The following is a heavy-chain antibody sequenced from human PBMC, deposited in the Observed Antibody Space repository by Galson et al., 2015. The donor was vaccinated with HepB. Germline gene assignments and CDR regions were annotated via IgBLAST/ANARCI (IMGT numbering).Heavy chain of an antibody. D-gene: IGHD1-26*01. V-gene: IGHV3-11*01. CDR2: ISGSGNII. Sequence: SLRLSCAASGFTFSDYYMSWIRQAPGKGLEWVSYISGSGNIIYYTDSVKGRFNLSRDNAKNSLYLYMNSLRADDTAVYYCARASGRYYRYYFDNWGQGTLVTVSS. J-gene: IGHJ4*02. CDR1: GFTFSDYY. CDR3: ARASGRYYRYYFDN.